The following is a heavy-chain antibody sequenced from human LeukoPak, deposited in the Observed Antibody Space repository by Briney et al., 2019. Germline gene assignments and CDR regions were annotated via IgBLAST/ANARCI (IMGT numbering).Heavy chain of an antibody. CDR1: GDSVSSNSAA. V-gene: IGHV6-1*01. CDR3: ARDRNYGGKGGGYYYYMDV. J-gene: IGHJ6*03. D-gene: IGHD4-23*01. Sequence: SQTLSLTCAISGDSVSSNSAAWNWIRQSPSRGLEWLGRTYYRSKWYNDYAVSVKSRITINPDTSKNQFSLQLNSVTPEDTAVYYCARDRNYGGKGGGYYYYMDVWGKGTTVTVSS. CDR2: TYYRSKWYN.